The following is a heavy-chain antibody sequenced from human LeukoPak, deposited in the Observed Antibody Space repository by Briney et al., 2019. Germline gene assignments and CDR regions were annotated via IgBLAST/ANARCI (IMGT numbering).Heavy chain of an antibody. J-gene: IGHJ6*03. Sequence: GGSLRLSCAASGFIFESYWMTWVRQAPGKGLEWVANIRHDGSEKYYVDSVKGRFTISRDNSKNTLYLQMNSLRAEDTAVYYCAKDAVPAAMRGDYYYYYMDVWGKGTTVTVSS. D-gene: IGHD2-2*01. V-gene: IGHV3-7*01. CDR3: AKDAVPAAMRGDYYYYYMDV. CDR2: IRHDGSEK. CDR1: GFIFESYW.